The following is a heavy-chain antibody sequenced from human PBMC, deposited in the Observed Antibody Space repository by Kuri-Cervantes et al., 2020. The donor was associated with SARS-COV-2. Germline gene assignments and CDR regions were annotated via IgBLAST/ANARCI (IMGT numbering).Heavy chain of an antibody. CDR1: GFTFSSYS. CDR3: ARVWGWGIGD. D-gene: IGHD7-27*01. CDR2: ISSSSSYI. V-gene: IGHV3-21*01. J-gene: IGHJ4*02. Sequence: LSLTCAASGFTFSSYSMNWVRQAPGKGLEWVSSISSSSSYIYYADSVKDRFTISRDNAKNSLYLQMNSLRAEDTAVYYCARVWGWGIGDWGQGTLVTVSS.